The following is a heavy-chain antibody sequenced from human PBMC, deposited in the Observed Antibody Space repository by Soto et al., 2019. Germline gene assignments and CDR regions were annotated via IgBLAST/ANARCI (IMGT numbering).Heavy chain of an antibody. J-gene: IGHJ4*02. CDR2: INAGNGKT. CDR1: GYTFTNYA. D-gene: IGHD5-18*01. Sequence: ASVKVSCKASGYTFTNYAIHWVRQAPGQRLEWMGWINAGNGKTKYSQNFQGRVTITRDTSASIVYMEVNSLRSEDTALYYCARGIWLATDADYYLDSSGQATLVTVSA. CDR3: ARGIWLATDADYYLDS. V-gene: IGHV1-3*01.